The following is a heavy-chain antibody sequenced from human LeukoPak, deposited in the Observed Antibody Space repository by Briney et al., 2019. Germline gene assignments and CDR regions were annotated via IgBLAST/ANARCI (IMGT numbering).Heavy chain of an antibody. CDR2: ISSSGSTI. CDR1: GFIFSDYY. Sequence: GGSLRLSCAASGFIFSDYYMSWIRQALGKGLEWVSYISSSGSTIYYADSVKGRFTISRDNAKNSLYLQMNSLRAEDTAVYYCARESGSGSWVDYWGQGTLVTVSS. V-gene: IGHV3-11*01. CDR3: ARESGSGSWVDY. J-gene: IGHJ4*02. D-gene: IGHD6-13*01.